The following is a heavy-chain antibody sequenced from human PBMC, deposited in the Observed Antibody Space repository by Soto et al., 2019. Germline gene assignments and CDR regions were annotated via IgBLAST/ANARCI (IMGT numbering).Heavy chain of an antibody. Sequence: EVQLVESGGSLVQPGRSLRLSCAASGFTFDDYAMHWVRQAPGKGLEWVSGISGNSGSIGYADSVKGRFTISRDNAKNSLYLQMNGLRAEDTALYYCAKGDSGRFYYGMDVWGQGTTVTVSS. D-gene: IGHD6-13*01. CDR3: AKGDSGRFYYGMDV. CDR2: ISGNSGSI. V-gene: IGHV3-9*01. CDR1: GFTFDDYA. J-gene: IGHJ6*02.